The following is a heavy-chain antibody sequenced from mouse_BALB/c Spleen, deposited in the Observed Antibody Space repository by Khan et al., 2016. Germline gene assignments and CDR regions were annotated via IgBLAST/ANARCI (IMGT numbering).Heavy chain of an antibody. CDR2: ISTYSGDA. V-gene: IGHV1S137*01. D-gene: IGHD2-3*01. J-gene: IGHJ3*01. CDR3: AREEAYDGYSLFAY. Sequence: QVQLKESGAELVRPGVSVKISCKGSGYTFTDFAMHWVKQSHAKSLEWIGVISTYSGDASYNQKFKDKATMTVDKSSSTAYMELARLTSEDSAIYYCAREEAYDGYSLFAYWGQATLVTVST. CDR1: GYTFTDFA.